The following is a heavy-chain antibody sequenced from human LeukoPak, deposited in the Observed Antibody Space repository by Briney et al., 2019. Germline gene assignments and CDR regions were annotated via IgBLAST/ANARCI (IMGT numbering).Heavy chain of an antibody. J-gene: IGHJ4*02. CDR3: ARGLFSGSPGFSYYFDY. V-gene: IGHV3-20*04. CDR1: GFTFGSYA. Sequence: PGGSLRLSCAASGFTFGSYAMSWVRQAPGKGLEWVSGINWNGGSTGYADSVKGRFTISRDNAKNSLYLQMNSLRVEDTALYYCARGLFSGSPGFSYYFDYWGQGTLVTVSS. D-gene: IGHD1-26*01. CDR2: INWNGGST.